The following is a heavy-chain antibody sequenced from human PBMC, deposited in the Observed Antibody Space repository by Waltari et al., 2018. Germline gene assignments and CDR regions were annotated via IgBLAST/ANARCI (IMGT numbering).Heavy chain of an antibody. Sequence: QLQLQESGPGLVKPSETLSLTCTVSGGSISSITYYWGWIRQTPGKGLECIGSIYYRGTTYHNPSLKSRITISIDTSQNQFSLKLYSVTAADTAVYYCARLPLNYAVDVWGQGTTVTVSS. V-gene: IGHV4-39*07. CDR3: ARLPLNYAVDV. CDR2: IYYRGTT. CDR1: GGSISSITYY. J-gene: IGHJ6*02. D-gene: IGHD3-9*01.